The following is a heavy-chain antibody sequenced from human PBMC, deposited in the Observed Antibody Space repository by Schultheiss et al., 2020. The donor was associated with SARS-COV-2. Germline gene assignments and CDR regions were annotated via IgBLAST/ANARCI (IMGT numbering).Heavy chain of an antibody. V-gene: IGHV1-18*01. CDR1: GYTFTSYG. D-gene: IGHD5-12*01. Sequence: ASVKVSCKASGYTFTSYGISWVRQAPGQGLEWMGWISAYNGNTNYAQKLQGRVTMTTDTSTSTAYMELRSLRSDDTAVYYCARDDTQTGGYDYYYGMDYWGQGTLVTVSS. CDR3: ARDDTQTGGYDYYYGMDY. J-gene: IGHJ4*02. CDR2: ISAYNGNT.